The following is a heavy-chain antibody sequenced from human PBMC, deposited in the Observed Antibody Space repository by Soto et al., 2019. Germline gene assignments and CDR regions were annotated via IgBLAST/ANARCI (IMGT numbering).Heavy chain of an antibody. CDR2: VFHSGIT. J-gene: IGHJ4*02. Sequence: VHLRESGPGQLKTSGTLSLTCAVSGGSMKTTNWWSWVRQPPAKGLEWIGEVFHSGITRYNPSLKSRATVSVDTSKNQFFLNLASVTAADTAVYYCTKDEAGSPFRYWGQGALVTVSS. V-gene: IGHV4-4*02. D-gene: IGHD3-10*01. CDR3: TKDEAGSPFRY. CDR1: GGSMKTTNW.